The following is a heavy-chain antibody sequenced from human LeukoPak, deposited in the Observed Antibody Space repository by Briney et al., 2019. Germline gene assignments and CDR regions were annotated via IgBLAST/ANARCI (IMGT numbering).Heavy chain of an antibody. D-gene: IGHD3-10*01. V-gene: IGHV4-59*12. CDR1: GGSISSYY. J-gene: IGHJ6*03. CDR2: IYYSGST. Sequence: SETLSLTCTVSGGSISSYYWSWIRQPPGKGLEWIGYIYYSGSTNYNPSLKSRDTISVDTSKNQFSLKLSSVTAADTAVYYCARALSYYGSGSYPYYYYYYMDVWGKGTTVTVSS. CDR3: ARALSYYGSGSYPYYYYYYMDV.